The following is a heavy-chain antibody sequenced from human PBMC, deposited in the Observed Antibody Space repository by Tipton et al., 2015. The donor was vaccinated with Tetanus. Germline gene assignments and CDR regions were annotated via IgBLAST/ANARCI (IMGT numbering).Heavy chain of an antibody. J-gene: IGHJ4*02. D-gene: IGHD2-2*01. Sequence: SLRLSCVASGFDFSIYGMNWVRQAPGKGLEWVSLIYSGGNTYYADSVKGRFTISRDNSKNTLYLQMNSLRAEDTAVYYCNGGSTRAYFDYWGQGTLVTVSS. CDR1: GFDFSIYG. CDR2: IYSGGNT. CDR3: NGGSTRAYFDY. V-gene: IGHV3-53*01.